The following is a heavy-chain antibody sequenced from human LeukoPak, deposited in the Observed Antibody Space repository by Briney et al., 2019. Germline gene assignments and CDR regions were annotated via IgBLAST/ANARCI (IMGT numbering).Heavy chain of an antibody. D-gene: IGHD4-17*01. J-gene: IGHJ4*02. CDR1: GFTVSSNY. CDR2: IYSGGST. CDR3: AITSQIYGDYVFDY. V-gene: IGHV3-53*04. Sequence: PGGSLRLSCAASGFTVSSNYMSWVRQAPGKGLEWVSIIYSGGSTYYADSVKGRFTISRHNSKNTLYLQMNSLRAEDTAVYYCAITSQIYGDYVFDYWGQGTLVTVSS.